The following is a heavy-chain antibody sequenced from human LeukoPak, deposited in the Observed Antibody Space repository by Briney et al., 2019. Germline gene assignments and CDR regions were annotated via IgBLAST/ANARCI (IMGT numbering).Heavy chain of an antibody. V-gene: IGHV4-39*01. D-gene: IGHD3-10*01. Sequence: GSLRLSCAASGFTFSSYSMNWVRQAPGKGLEWIGSIYCSGSTYYNPSLKSRVTISVDTSKNQFSLKLSSVTAADTAVYYCARHSLGGLLWFGELSYYPDYWGQGTLVTVSS. J-gene: IGHJ4*02. CDR2: IYCSGST. CDR3: ARHSLGGLLWFGELSYYPDY. CDR1: GFTFSSYSMN.